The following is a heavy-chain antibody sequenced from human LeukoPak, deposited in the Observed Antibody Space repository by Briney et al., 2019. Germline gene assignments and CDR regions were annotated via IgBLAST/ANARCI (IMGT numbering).Heavy chain of an antibody. CDR2: IKQDGSKY. V-gene: IGHV3-7*01. Sequence: PGGSLRLSCAASGFIFSDYWMSWVRQTPGKGLEWVANIKQDGSKYYYVDSVRGRFTISRDNAKNSLYLQMNSLRAEDTAVYYCARDPTFNGGYWGQGTLVTVSS. D-gene: IGHD2-8*01. CDR1: GFIFSDYW. CDR3: ARDPTFNGGY. J-gene: IGHJ4*02.